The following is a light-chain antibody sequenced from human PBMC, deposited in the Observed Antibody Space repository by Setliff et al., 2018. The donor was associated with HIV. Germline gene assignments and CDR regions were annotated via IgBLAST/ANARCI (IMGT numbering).Light chain of an antibody. CDR1: SSNIGAGFD. J-gene: IGLJ1*01. CDR2: DNT. Sequence: QSVLTQPPSVSGAPGQRVTMSCTGSSSNIGAGFDVHWYQHLPGTAPKLLIYDNTNRPSGVPDRFSGSKSGTSASLAITGLQAEDEADYYCSSHTSSSTYYVLGTGTKGTVL. CDR3: SSHTSSSTYYV. V-gene: IGLV1-40*01.